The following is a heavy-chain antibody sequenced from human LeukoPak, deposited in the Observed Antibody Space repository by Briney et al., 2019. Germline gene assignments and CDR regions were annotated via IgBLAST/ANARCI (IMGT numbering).Heavy chain of an antibody. V-gene: IGHV3-33*06. CDR2: IWYDGSQT. D-gene: IGHD5-18*01. J-gene: IGHJ4*02. Sequence: GGSLRLSCAAAGFSFSSYGMHWVRQAPDKGLEWVATIWYDGSQTYSADSVKGRFTISGDNSKNTVYLHMNSLRAEDTAVYYCAKDRRGFSYGYWGFDYWGQGALVTVSS. CDR1: GFSFSSYG. CDR3: AKDRRGFSYGYWGFDY.